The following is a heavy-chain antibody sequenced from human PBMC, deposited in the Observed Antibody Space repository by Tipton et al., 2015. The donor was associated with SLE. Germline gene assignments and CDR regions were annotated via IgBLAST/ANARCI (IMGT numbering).Heavy chain of an antibody. Sequence: TLSLTCTVSGDSISSYYWSWIRQPPGKGLEWIGYIYYSGSTKYNPSLKSRVTISVDTSKNQFSLKLSSVTAADTAVYYCARLAGSNYGSGRDIWGQGTMVTVSS. CDR2: IYYSGST. CDR3: ARLAGSNYGSGRDI. V-gene: IGHV4-59*08. J-gene: IGHJ3*02. D-gene: IGHD3-10*01. CDR1: GDSISSYY.